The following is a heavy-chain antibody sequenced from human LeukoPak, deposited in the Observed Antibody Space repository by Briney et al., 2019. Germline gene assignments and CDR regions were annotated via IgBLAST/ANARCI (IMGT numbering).Heavy chain of an antibody. Sequence: PGGSLRLSCAASGFTFSSYGIHWVRQAPGKGLEWVAFIRYDGSNKYYADSVKGRFTISRDNSKNTLYLQMNSLRAEDTAVYYCAKRYCSGGSCHPYYYYMDVWGKGTTVTVSS. J-gene: IGHJ6*03. D-gene: IGHD2-15*01. CDR3: AKRYCSGGSCHPYYYYMDV. V-gene: IGHV3-30*02. CDR1: GFTFSSYG. CDR2: IRYDGSNK.